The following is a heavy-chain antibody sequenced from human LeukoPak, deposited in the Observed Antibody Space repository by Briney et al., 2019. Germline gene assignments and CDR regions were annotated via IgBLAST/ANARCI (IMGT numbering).Heavy chain of an antibody. J-gene: IGHJ4*02. V-gene: IGHV3-23*01. CDR2: IRGSGGNT. CDR3: ARANVDTPMAYFDY. Sequence: TGGSLRLSCAASGFTFSSYAMSWVRQAPGKGLEWVSGIRGSGGNTYYADSVKGQFTISRDNSKNTLYLQMNSLRAEDTAVYYCARANVDTPMAYFDYWGQGTLVTVSS. D-gene: IGHD5-18*01. CDR1: GFTFSSYA.